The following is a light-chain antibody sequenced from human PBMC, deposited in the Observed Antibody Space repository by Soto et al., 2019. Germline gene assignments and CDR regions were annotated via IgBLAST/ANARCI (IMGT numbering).Light chain of an antibody. Sequence: QPVLTQSPSASASLGASVKLTCTLSSGHSSYAIAWHQQQPEKGPRYLMKLNSDVSHSKGDGIPDRFSGSSSGAERYLTISSLQSEDDADYYCQTWGTGIQVVFGGGTKLTVL. CDR2: LNSDVSH. V-gene: IGLV4-69*01. CDR3: QTWGTGIQVV. CDR1: SGHSSYA. J-gene: IGLJ2*01.